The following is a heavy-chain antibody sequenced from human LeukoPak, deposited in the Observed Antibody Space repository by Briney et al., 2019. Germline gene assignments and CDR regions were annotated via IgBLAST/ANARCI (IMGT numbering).Heavy chain of an antibody. V-gene: IGHV3-21*01. CDR2: ISSSSSYI. D-gene: IGHD3-9*01. J-gene: IGHJ6*04. Sequence: GGSLRLPCAASGFTFNRYSENWVRQARGEGLEWVSSISSSSSYIYYADSVKGRFTNSRDNVKNSLYMQMNSLRVEDRTVYYSARDIWDVLRYFDWLPTWGYGMYVWGKGTTVTVSS. CDR3: ARDIWDVLRYFDWLPTWGYGMYV. CDR1: GFTFNRYS.